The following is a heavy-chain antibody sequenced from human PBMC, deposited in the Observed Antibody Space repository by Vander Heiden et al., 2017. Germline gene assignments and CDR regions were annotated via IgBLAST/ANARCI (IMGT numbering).Heavy chain of an antibody. CDR1: GGSFSGYY. J-gene: IGHJ4*02. CDR3: ASASLAAAGTKGSDY. V-gene: IGHV4-34*01. CDR2: INHSGST. Sequence: QVQLQHWGAGLLKPSETLSLTCAVYGGSFSGYYWSWIRQPPGKGLEWIGEINHSGSTNYTPSLKSRVTISVDTSKNQFSLKLSSVTAADTAVYYCASASLAAAGTKGSDYWGQGTLVTVSS. D-gene: IGHD6-13*01.